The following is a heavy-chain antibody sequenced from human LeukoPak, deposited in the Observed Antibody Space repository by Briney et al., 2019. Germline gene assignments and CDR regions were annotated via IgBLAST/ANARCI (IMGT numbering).Heavy chain of an antibody. V-gene: IGHV3-7*01. J-gene: IGHJ6*02. CDR3: AREFTPLIQFWPRSLDDRYGMDV. CDR2: IKEDGSEK. Sequence: GGSLRLSCAASGFTFSNYYMNWVRQAPGKGLEWVANIKEDGSEKYYVDSVKGRFTISRDNANNSLYLQMNSLRAEDTAVYYCAREFTPLIQFWPRSLDDRYGMDVWGQGTTVTVSS. CDR1: GFTFSNYY. D-gene: IGHD5-18*01.